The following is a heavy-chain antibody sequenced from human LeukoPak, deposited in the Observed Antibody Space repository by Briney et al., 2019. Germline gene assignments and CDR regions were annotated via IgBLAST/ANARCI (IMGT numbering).Heavy chain of an antibody. CDR1: GFTFSRYE. V-gene: IGHV3-23*01. CDR2: ISGSGGST. Sequence: AGGSLRLSCAASGFTFSRYEMSWVRQAPGKGLEWVSAISGSGGSTYYADSVKGRFTISRDNSKNTLYLQMNSLRAEDTAVYYCAKDGLGSGWDVDYWGQGTLVTVSS. D-gene: IGHD6-19*01. J-gene: IGHJ4*02. CDR3: AKDGLGSGWDVDY.